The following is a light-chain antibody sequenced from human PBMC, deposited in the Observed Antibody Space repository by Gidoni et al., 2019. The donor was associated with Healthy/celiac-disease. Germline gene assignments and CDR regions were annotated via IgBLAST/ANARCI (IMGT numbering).Light chain of an antibody. CDR3: CSYAGSYIRYV. CDR1: STDVGGDNY. Sequence: QSALPQPLPVSASPGRSVTISCTGTSTDVGGDNYVSWYQQHPGKAPKLMIYDVSKRPSGVPDRFSGSKSGNTASLTITGLQAEDEADYYCCSYAGSYIRYVFGTGTKVTVL. V-gene: IGLV2-11*01. CDR2: DVS. J-gene: IGLJ1*01.